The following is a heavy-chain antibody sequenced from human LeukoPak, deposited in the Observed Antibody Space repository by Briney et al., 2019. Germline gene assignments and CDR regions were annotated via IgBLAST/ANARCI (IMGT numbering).Heavy chain of an antibody. CDR3: ARGGGYFEFAYFDY. CDR1: GFTFSSYW. J-gene: IGHJ4*02. V-gene: IGHV3-74*01. Sequence: GGSLRLPCAASGFTFSSYWMHWVRQAPGKGLVWVSRINSDGSSTSYADSVKGRFTISRDNAKNTLYLQMNSLRAEDTAVYYCARGGGYFEFAYFDYWGQGTLVTVSS. CDR2: INSDGSST. D-gene: IGHD3-22*01.